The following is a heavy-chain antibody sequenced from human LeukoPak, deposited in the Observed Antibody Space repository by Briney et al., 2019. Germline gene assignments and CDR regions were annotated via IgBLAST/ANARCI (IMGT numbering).Heavy chain of an antibody. J-gene: IGHJ4*02. D-gene: IGHD3-10*01. CDR2: INSYSGGT. Sequence: ASVRVSCKASGYTFTGAYIHWVRHAPGQGPEWVGWINSYSGGTNYAQKFQGRVTMTRDTSISTAYMELSRLRSDDTAVYYCARDLKRVRGVMDYWGQGTLVTVSS. CDR3: ARDLKRVRGVMDY. CDR1: GYTFTGAY. V-gene: IGHV1-2*02.